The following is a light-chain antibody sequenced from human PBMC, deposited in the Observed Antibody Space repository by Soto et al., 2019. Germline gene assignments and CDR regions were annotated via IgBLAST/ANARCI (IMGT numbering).Light chain of an antibody. CDR1: SSDVGGYNY. J-gene: IGLJ2*01. Sequence: QSALTQPASVSGSPGPSITISCTGPSSDVGGYNYVSWYQQHPGKAPKLIIYAVSNRPSGVSHRFSGSKSGNTASLAISGLQAEDEAEYYCSSYTSSTSVAFGGGTKVTVL. CDR3: SSYTSSTSVA. CDR2: AVS. V-gene: IGLV2-14*01.